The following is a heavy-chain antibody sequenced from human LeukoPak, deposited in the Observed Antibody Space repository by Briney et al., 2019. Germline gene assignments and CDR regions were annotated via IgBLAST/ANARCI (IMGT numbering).Heavy chain of an antibody. CDR2: ISYDGSNK. Sequence: GRSLRLSCAASGFTFSSYGMHWVRQAPGKGLEWVAVISYDGSNKYYADSVKGRFTISRDNSKNTLYLQMNSLRAEDTAVYYCAKDQGGIAAALDYWGQGTLVTVSS. V-gene: IGHV3-30*18. D-gene: IGHD6-13*01. J-gene: IGHJ4*02. CDR1: GFTFSSYG. CDR3: AKDQGGIAAALDY.